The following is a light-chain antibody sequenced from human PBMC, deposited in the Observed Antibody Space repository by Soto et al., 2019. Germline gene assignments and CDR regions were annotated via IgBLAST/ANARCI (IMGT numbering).Light chain of an antibody. Sequence: DIQLTQSPSFLSASVGDRVTITCRASQGISSYLAWYQQKPGKAPKLLIYAASTLQSGVPSRFSGSGSRTEFTLTISSLQPEDFATYYCQQLNSYPIFTFGPGTKVDIK. CDR2: AAS. CDR3: QQLNSYPIFT. V-gene: IGKV1-9*01. J-gene: IGKJ3*01. CDR1: QGISSY.